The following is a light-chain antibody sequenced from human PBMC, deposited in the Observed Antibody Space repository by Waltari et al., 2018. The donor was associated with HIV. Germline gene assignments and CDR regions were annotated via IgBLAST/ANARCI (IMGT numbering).Light chain of an antibody. Sequence: EIVMTQSPATLSVSPGERVTLSCTASQNVITNLARYQQKPGQAPRLLIYGASTRATGITPRFSGGGSGTEFTVTVSSLQSEEFTFQYCQRYNKWPRTFGQGTKVEVK. CDR3: QRYNKWPRT. CDR1: QNVITN. V-gene: IGKV3-15*01. CDR2: GAS. J-gene: IGKJ1*01.